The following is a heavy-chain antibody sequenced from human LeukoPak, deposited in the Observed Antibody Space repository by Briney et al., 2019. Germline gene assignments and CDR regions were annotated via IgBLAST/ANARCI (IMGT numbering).Heavy chain of an antibody. V-gene: IGHV3-23*01. CDR2: INNDGDST. D-gene: IGHD2-15*01. CDR1: GFSFNSYA. J-gene: IGHJ1*01. CDR3: AQQVGYCSSGNCYFTY. Sequence: GGSLRLSCAASGFSFNSYAMSWVRQAPGKGLEWVPAINNDGDSTYSADSVKGRFTVSIDNSKNTLYLQMNSLRAEDAAVYYCAQQVGYCSSGNCYFTYWGQGTLVTVSS.